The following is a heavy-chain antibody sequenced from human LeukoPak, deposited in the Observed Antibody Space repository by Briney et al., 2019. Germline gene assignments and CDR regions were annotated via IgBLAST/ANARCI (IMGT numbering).Heavy chain of an antibody. D-gene: IGHD3-10*01. V-gene: IGHV3-23*01. CDR1: GFTFSSYA. J-gene: IGHJ4*02. CDR3: AKDRITMVRGAIQFDY. Sequence: PGGSLRLSCAASGFTFSSYAVSWVRQAPGKGLEWVSAISGSGGSTYYADSVKGRFTISRDNSKNTLYLQMNSLRAEDTAVYYCAKDRITMVRGAIQFDYWGQGTLVTVSS. CDR2: ISGSGGST.